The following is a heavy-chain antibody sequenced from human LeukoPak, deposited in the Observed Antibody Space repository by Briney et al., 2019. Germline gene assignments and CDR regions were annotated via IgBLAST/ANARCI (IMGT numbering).Heavy chain of an antibody. Sequence: GGSLRLSCAASGFTFSSYSMNWVRQAPGKGLEWLSYISSRGSSIYYADSVKGRFTISRDNAKNSLYLQMNSLRAEGTAVYFCARDKALNSWGQGTLVAVSP. CDR3: ARDKALNS. J-gene: IGHJ4*02. CDR1: GFTFSSYS. CDR2: ISSRGSSI. V-gene: IGHV3-48*04.